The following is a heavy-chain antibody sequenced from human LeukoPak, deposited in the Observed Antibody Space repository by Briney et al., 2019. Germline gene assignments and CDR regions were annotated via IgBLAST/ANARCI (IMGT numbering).Heavy chain of an antibody. D-gene: IGHD3-10*01. J-gene: IGHJ4*02. CDR1: GFTFSNAW. CDR3: TTILWFGERSFDY. Sequence: SGGSLRLSCAASGFTFSNAWMNWVRQAPGKGLEWVGRIKSKTDGGTTDYAAPVKGRFTISRDDSKNTLYLQMNSLKTEDTAVYYCTTILWFGERSFDYWGQGTLVTVSS. V-gene: IGHV3-15*07. CDR2: IKSKTDGGTT.